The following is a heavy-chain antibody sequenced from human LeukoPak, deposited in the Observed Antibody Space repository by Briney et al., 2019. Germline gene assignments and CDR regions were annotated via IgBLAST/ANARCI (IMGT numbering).Heavy chain of an antibody. CDR2: INHSGRT. D-gene: IGHD4-23*01. CDR1: GGSISSSSYY. V-gene: IGHV4-39*06. CDR3: ARDPTTVATLPYYFDF. Sequence: SETLSLTCTVSGGSISSSSYYWGWIRQPPGKGLEWIGEINHSGRTNYNPSLKSRVTISVDTSKSQFLLKLTSVTAADTAVYYCARDPTTVATLPYYFDFWDQGTLVTVSA. J-gene: IGHJ4*02.